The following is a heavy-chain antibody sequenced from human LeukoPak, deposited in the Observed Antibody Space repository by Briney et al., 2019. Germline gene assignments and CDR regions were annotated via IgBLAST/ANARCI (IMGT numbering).Heavy chain of an antibody. CDR3: AKESRMIRQLGYSYYFDY. V-gene: IGHV3-30*02. Sequence: GGSLRLSCAASGFTFSSYGMHWVRQAPGKGLEWVAFIRYDGSHKFYADSVKGRFTISRDNSKNTLYLQMNSLRAEDTAVYYCAKESRMIRQLGYSYYFDYWGQGTLVTVSS. D-gene: IGHD6-6*01. CDR2: IRYDGSHK. CDR1: GFTFSSYG. J-gene: IGHJ4*02.